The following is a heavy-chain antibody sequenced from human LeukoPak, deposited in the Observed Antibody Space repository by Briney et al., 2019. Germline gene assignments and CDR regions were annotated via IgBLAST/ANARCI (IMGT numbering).Heavy chain of an antibody. CDR3: ARGGSGSYYISGY. D-gene: IGHD1-26*01. CDR2: ISGSGVTT. V-gene: IGHV3-23*01. J-gene: IGHJ4*02. CDR1: GFTFSNYG. Sequence: GGSLRLSCAASGFTFSNYGMSWVRQAPGKGLEWVSAISGSGVTTYYADSVKGRFTISRDNSKNTLYLQMNSLRAEDTAVYYCARGGSGSYYISGYWGQGTLVTVSS.